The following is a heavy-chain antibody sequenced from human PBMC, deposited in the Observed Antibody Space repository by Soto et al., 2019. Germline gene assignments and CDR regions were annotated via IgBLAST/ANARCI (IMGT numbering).Heavy chain of an antibody. CDR1: GGTFSSYA. CDR2: IIPIFGTA. D-gene: IGHD3-22*01. J-gene: IGHJ4*02. Sequence: ASVKVSCKASGGTFSSYAISWVRQAPGQGLEWMGGIIPIFGTANYAQKFQGRVTITADESTSTAYMQLSSLRSEDAAVYYCARGQYYYDSSAYHYDFTGWGQGTLVTVSS. CDR3: ARGQYYYDSSAYHYDFTG. V-gene: IGHV1-69*13.